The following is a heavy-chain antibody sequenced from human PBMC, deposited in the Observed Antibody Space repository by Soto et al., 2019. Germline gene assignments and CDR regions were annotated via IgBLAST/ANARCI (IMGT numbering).Heavy chain of an antibody. CDR3: AIGSMYTALRALFDY. J-gene: IGHJ4*02. D-gene: IGHD2-21*02. Sequence: QVQLVESGGGVVQPGRSLRLSCAASGFTFSSYAMHWVRQAPGKGLEWVAVISYDGSNKYYADSVKGRFTISRDNSXXTLYLQMNSLRAEDTAVYYCAIGSMYTALRALFDYWGQGTLVTVSS. V-gene: IGHV3-30-3*01. CDR2: ISYDGSNK. CDR1: GFTFSSYA.